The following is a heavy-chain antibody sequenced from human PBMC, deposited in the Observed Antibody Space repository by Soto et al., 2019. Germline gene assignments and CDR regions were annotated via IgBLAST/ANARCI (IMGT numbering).Heavy chain of an antibody. CDR1: GFTVSSNY. Sequence: GGSLRLSCAASGFTVSSNYMSWVRQAPGKGLEWVSVIYSGGSTYYADSVKGRFTISRDNSKNTLYLQMNSLRAEDTAVYYCAGAARTYYFDYWGQGTLVTVSS. CDR3: AGAARTYYFDY. V-gene: IGHV3-53*01. CDR2: IYSGGST. J-gene: IGHJ4*02. D-gene: IGHD6-6*01.